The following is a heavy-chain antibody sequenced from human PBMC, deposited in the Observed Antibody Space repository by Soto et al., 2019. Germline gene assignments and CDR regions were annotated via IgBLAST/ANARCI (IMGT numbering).Heavy chain of an antibody. CDR2: IYSSGNT. CDR3: ARTGWPQSSYYFDY. Sequence: PSETLSLTCAVSGDSITTTNWWTWVRQSPGKGLEWIGEIYSSGNTNYNPSLMSRVTMSVDESTNQFSLKLTSLTIADTAVYYCARTGWPQSSYYFDYWGQGTLVTVSS. J-gene: IGHJ4*02. D-gene: IGHD3-16*01. V-gene: IGHV4-4*02. CDR1: GDSITTTNW.